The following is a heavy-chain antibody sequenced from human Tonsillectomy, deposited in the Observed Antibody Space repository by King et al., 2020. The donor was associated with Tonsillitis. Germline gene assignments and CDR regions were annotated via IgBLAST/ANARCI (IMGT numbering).Heavy chain of an antibody. V-gene: IGHV3-9*01. J-gene: IGHJ4*02. D-gene: IGHD5-18*01. CDR2: ISWNSGSI. CDR1: GFTFDDYA. Sequence: VQLVESGGGLVQPGRSLRLSCAASGFTFDDYAMHWVRQAPGKGLEWVSGISWNSGSIGYADSVKGRFTISRDNAKNSLYLQMNSLRAEDTALYYCAKSNGDTAMVRPYYFDYWGQGTLVTVSS. CDR3: AKSNGDTAMVRPYYFDY.